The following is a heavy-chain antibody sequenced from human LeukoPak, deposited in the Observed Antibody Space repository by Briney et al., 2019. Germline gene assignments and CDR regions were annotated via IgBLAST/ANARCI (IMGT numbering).Heavy chain of an antibody. CDR3: ARFGYSYGSGFDY. Sequence: PSETLSLTCTVSGGSISSSSYYWGWIRQPPGKGLEWIGSIYYSGSTYYNPPLKSRVTISVDTSKNQFSLKLSSVTAADTAVYYCARFGYSYGSGFDYWGQGTLVTVSS. V-gene: IGHV4-39*07. CDR1: GGSISSSSYY. D-gene: IGHD5-18*01. J-gene: IGHJ4*02. CDR2: IYYSGST.